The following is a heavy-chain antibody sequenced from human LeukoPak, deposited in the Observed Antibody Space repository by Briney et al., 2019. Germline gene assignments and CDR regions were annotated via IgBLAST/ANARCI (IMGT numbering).Heavy chain of an antibody. D-gene: IGHD6-6*01. J-gene: IGHJ2*01. V-gene: IGHV4-59*01. CDR3: ARISRRYWYFDL. Sequence: SETLSLTCTVSGGSISSYYWSWIRQPPGKGLEWIGYIYYSGSTNYNPSLKSRVTISVDTSKNQFSLKLSSVTAADTAVYYCARISRRYWYFDLWGRGTLVTVSS. CDR1: GGSISSYY. CDR2: IYYSGST.